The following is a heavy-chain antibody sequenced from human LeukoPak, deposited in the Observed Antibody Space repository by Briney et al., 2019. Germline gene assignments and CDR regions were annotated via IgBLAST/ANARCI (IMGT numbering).Heavy chain of an antibody. J-gene: IGHJ4*02. D-gene: IGHD3-22*01. CDR2: IRYDGSNK. CDR3: AKEMTWYYYDSSGYYFDY. CDR1: GFTFSSYG. Sequence: GGSLRLSCVASGFTFSSYGMHWVRQAPGKGLEWVAFIRYDGSNKYYADSVKGRFTISRDNSKNTLYLQMNSLRAEDTAVYYCAKEMTWYYYDSSGYYFDYWGQGTLVTVSS. V-gene: IGHV3-30*02.